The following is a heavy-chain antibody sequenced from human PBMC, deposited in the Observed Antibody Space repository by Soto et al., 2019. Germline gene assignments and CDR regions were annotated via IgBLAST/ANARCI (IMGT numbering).Heavy chain of an antibody. CDR3: ARAVWSTMVRGPIFDY. D-gene: IGHD3-10*01. CDR2: IYHSGST. CDR1: GASTSSSNW. J-gene: IGHJ4*02. Sequence: PSETLSLTCAVSGASTSSSNWWSWVRQPPGKGLEWMGDIYHSGSTNYNPSLRSRVTISVDRSKNQFSLKLSSVTAADTAVYYCARAVWSTMVRGPIFDYWGQGTLVTVSS. V-gene: IGHV4-4*02.